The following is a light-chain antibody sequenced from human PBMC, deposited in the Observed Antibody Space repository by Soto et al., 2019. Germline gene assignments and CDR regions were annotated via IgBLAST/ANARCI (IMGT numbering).Light chain of an antibody. CDR1: QSIDNY. CDR2: DAS. Sequence: PGERATLSCRASQSIDNYLAWYQHHPGQAPRLLIYDASNRATGIPPRFSGSGSGTDFTLTISSLEPEDFAVYYCQHRSDWPPFTFGGGTKVEIK. J-gene: IGKJ4*02. V-gene: IGKV3-11*01. CDR3: QHRSDWPPFT.